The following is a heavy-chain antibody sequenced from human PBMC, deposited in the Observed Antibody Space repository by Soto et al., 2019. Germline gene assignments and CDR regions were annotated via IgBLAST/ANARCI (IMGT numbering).Heavy chain of an antibody. CDR2: VYYSGGA. J-gene: IGHJ5*01. D-gene: IGHD2-21*01. V-gene: IGHV4-39*01. CDR3: GRVVEGATRHTDFDS. CDR1: GVSIHNSHSF. Sequence: SETLSLTCAVSGVSIHNSHSFWGWIRQPPGKGLEFIANVYYSGGAHYNPSFKSRVTISVDTATNQVSLRMSSVTAADTAVYFCGRVVEGATRHTDFDSWGQGTLVTV.